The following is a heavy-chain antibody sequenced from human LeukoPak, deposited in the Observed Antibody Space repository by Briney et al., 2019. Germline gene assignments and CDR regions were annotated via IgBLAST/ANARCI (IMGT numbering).Heavy chain of an antibody. J-gene: IGHJ6*03. V-gene: IGHV3-7*01. Sequence: GSLRLSCAASGFTFSSYWMSWVRQAPGKGLEWVANIKQDGSEKYYVDSVKGRFTISRDNAKNSLYLQMNSLRAEDTAVYYCASHPYYYDSSGYYRRIYYYYYMDVWGKGTTVTISS. CDR3: ASHPYYYDSSGYYRRIYYYYYMDV. CDR2: IKQDGSEK. D-gene: IGHD3-22*01. CDR1: GFTFSSYW.